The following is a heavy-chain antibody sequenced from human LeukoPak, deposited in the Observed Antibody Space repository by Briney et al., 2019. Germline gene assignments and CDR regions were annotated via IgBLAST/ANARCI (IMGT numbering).Heavy chain of an antibody. V-gene: IGHV4-4*07. CDR1: GGSISSYY. D-gene: IGHD4-11*01. CDR3: ARTYSNYDAFDI. CDR2: IYTSGST. Sequence: SETLSLTCTVSGGSISSYYWSWIRQPAGKGLEWIGRIYTSGSTNYNPSLKSRVTISVDTSKNQFSLKLSSVTAADTAVYYCARTYSNYDAFDIWGQGTMVTVSS. J-gene: IGHJ3*02.